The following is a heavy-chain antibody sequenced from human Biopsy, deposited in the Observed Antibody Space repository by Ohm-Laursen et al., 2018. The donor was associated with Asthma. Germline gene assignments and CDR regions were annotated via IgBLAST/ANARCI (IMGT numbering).Heavy chain of an antibody. CDR3: ARGYSGTDRIVYYYSGMEV. V-gene: IGHV1-69*13. CDR2: LIPVLGTA. Sequence: SVKASCKPSGDSLGSFINYAISWVRQAPRQGLEWMGGLIPVLGTADYAPMFEGRVTITADESTSTAYLELTSLRFEDTAVYYCARGYSGTDRIVYYYSGMEVWGQGTTVTVSS. D-gene: IGHD5-12*01. J-gene: IGHJ6*02. CDR1: GDSLGSFINYA.